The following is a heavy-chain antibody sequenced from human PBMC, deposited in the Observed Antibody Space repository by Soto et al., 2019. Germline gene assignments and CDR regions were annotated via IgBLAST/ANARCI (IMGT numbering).Heavy chain of an antibody. V-gene: IGHV4-30-2*01. CDR1: GGSISRSSYY. D-gene: IGHD1-26*01. CDR2: IYHSGST. Sequence: SETLSLTCTVSGGSISRSSYYWGWIRQPPGKGLEWIGYIYHSGSTYYNPSLKSRVTISVDRSKNQFSLKLSSVTAADTAVYYCARAGVVGATALDYWGQGTLVTVSS. CDR3: ARAGVVGATALDY. J-gene: IGHJ4*02.